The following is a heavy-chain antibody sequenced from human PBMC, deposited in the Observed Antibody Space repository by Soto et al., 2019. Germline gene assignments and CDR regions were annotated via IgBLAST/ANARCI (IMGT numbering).Heavy chain of an antibody. D-gene: IGHD5-12*01. V-gene: IGHV1-46*01. J-gene: IGHJ4*02. CDR1: GFTLLHEY. CDR3: APETIRKYRGLIDY. Sequence: QVQLVQSGAEVKKPGASVKVSCKASGFTLLHEYIHWVLPPPRQRLEWLGMFNPSTGATRYSHTFRGRVTVTWDTSTSTVYMELSSVRSEDTAVYYYAPETIRKYRGLIDYWGQGALVTVSS. CDR2: FNPSTGAT.